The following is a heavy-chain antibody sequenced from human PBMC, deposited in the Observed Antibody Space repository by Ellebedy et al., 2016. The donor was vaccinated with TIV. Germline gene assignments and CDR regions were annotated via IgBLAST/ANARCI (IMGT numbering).Heavy chain of an antibody. J-gene: IGHJ6*02. CDR1: GFTFSSYA. V-gene: IGHV3-23*01. CDR2: ISGSGGST. D-gene: IGHD3-10*01. CDR3: AKDSGPVPYGMDV. Sequence: GESLKISXAASGFTFSSYAMSWVRQAPGKGLEWVSAISGSGGSTYYADSVKGRFTISRDNSKNTLYLQMNSLRAEDTAVYYCAKDSGPVPYGMDVWGQGTTVTVSS.